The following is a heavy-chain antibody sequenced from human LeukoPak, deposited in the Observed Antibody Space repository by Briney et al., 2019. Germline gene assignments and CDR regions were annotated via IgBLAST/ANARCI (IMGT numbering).Heavy chain of an antibody. CDR3: ARDYADYVGYFFFDY. CDR2: ISGGGETT. V-gene: IGHV3-23*01. J-gene: IGHJ4*02. D-gene: IGHD4-17*01. CDR1: GFTFNNYA. Sequence: GGSLRLSCAASGFTFNNYAMNWVRQAPGKGLEWVSSISGGGETTYYADSAKGRFTISRDNSQNTLYLQMNSLRAEDTAVYYWARDYADYVGYFFFDYWGQGTLVPVS.